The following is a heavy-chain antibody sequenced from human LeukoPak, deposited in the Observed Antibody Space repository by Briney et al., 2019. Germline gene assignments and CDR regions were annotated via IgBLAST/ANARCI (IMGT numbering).Heavy chain of an antibody. Sequence: ASVKVSCKASGYTFTGYYMHWVRQAPGQGLEWMGWINPNSGGTNYAQKFQGRVTMTRDTSISTAYMELSRLRSDDTAVYYCARLARHSSGWYEGGWFDPWGQGTLVTVSS. CDR2: INPNSGGT. D-gene: IGHD6-19*01. CDR3: ARLARHSSGWYEGGWFDP. J-gene: IGHJ5*02. V-gene: IGHV1-2*02. CDR1: GYTFTGYY.